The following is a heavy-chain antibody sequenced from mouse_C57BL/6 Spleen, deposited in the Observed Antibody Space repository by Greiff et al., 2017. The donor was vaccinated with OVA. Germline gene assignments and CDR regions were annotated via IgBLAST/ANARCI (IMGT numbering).Heavy chain of an antibody. V-gene: IGHV1-50*01. CDR2: IDPSDSYT. CDR1: GYTFTSYW. D-gene: IGHD1-1*01. Sequence: QVQLQQPGAELVKPGASVKLSCKASGYTFTSYWMQWVKQRPGQGLEWIGEIDPSDSYTNYNQKFKGKATLTVDPSSSTAYLQLSSLTSEDSAVYYCARRGFTTVVATSRNFDVWGTGTTVTVSS. J-gene: IGHJ1*03. CDR3: ARRGFTTVVATSRNFDV.